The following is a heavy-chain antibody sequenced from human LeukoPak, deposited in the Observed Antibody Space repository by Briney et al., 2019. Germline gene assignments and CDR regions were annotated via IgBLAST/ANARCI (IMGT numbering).Heavy chain of an antibody. CDR2: INPGDSDT. J-gene: IGHJ6*03. CDR3: ARIGAYYYHYMDV. V-gene: IGHV5-51*01. CDR1: GYSFTNYW. Sequence: PGESLKISCRGSGYSFTNYWIGWVRQMPGKGLEWMGIINPGDSDTRYSPSFQGQVTISADKSISTAYLQWNNLKASDTAMYYCARIGAYYYHYMDVWGKGTTVTVSS.